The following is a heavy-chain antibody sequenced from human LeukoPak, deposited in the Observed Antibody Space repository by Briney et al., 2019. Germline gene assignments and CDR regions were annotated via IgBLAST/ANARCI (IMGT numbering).Heavy chain of an antibody. J-gene: IGHJ4*02. CDR3: ARTHAGDYFFDY. D-gene: IGHD4-17*01. V-gene: IGHV3-48*01. CDR1: GFTFSSYS. Sequence: GGSLRLSCAASGFTFSSYSMNWVRQAPGKGLEWVSHITASGTAMFYADSVKGRFTISRDNAKNSLYLQMNSLRAEDTAVYYCARTHAGDYFFDYWGQGTLVTVSS. CDR2: ITASGTAM.